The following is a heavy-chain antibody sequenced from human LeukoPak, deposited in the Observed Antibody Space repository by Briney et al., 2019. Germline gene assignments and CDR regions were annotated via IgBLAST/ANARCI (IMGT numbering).Heavy chain of an antibody. V-gene: IGHV3-23*01. CDR1: GFTFSSNA. Sequence: GGSLRLSCAGSGFTFSSNAMSWVRQAPGKGLEWVSAISGGGGSTYYADSVKGRFTISRDDSKNTLYVQMNSLRAEDTAVYYCARENLGYGDYCYWGQGSLVTVSS. D-gene: IGHD4-17*01. J-gene: IGHJ4*02. CDR3: ARENLGYGDYCY. CDR2: ISGGGGST.